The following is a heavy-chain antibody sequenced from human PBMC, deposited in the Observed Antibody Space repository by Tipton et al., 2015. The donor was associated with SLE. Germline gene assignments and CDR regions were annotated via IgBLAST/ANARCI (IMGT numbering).Heavy chain of an antibody. Sequence: TLSLTCTVSGGSISSYYWSWIRQPPGKGLEWIGYIYYSGSTKYNPSLKSRVTISVDTSKNQFSLKLRSVTAADTAVYYCARGLRWGNAWCFDVWGRGTQVTVSS. V-gene: IGHV4-59*01. CDR3: ARGLRWGNAWCFDV. CDR2: IYYSGST. CDR1: GGSISSYY. D-gene: IGHD7-27*01. J-gene: IGHJ2*01.